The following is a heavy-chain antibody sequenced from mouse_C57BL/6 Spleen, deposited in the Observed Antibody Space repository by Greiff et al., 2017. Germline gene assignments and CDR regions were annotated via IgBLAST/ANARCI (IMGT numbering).Heavy chain of an antibody. CDR3: ARETAQATWFAD. J-gene: IGHJ3*01. CDR1: GYTFTSYW. D-gene: IGHD3-2*02. CDR2: IYPGSGST. V-gene: IGHV1-55*01. Sequence: QVQLQQPGAELVKPGASVKMSCKASGYTFTSYWITWVKQRPGHGLEWIGDIYPGSGSTNYNEKFKSKATLTVDTSSSTAYMQLSSLTSEDSAVFYCARETAQATWFADWGQRTLVTVAA.